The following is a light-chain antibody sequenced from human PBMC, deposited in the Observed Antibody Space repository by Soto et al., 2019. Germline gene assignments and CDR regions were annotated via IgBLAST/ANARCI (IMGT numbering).Light chain of an antibody. J-gene: IGKJ1*01. Sequence: DIQITQSPSTLSASVGDRVTITCRASQSISSWLAWYQQKPGKAPKLLIYSASTLQSGVPSRFSGSGSGTDFTLTISSLQPEDFATYFCLQDHTSPLTFGQGTKVDIK. CDR1: QSISSW. CDR3: LQDHTSPLT. CDR2: SAS. V-gene: IGKV1-5*01.